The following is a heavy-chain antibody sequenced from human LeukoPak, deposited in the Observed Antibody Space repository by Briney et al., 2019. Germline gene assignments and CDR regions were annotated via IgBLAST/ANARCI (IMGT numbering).Heavy chain of an antibody. J-gene: IGHJ4*02. Sequence: GGSLRLSCAASGFTFSNYGMHWVRQAPGKGLEWVALIWYHGGDADYVDSVKGRFTISRDNSKNTLYLQMNSLRVEDTAVYYCASGWSYDYWGQGTLVTVSS. V-gene: IGHV3-33*01. D-gene: IGHD6-19*01. CDR2: IWYHGGDA. CDR1: GFTFSNYG. CDR3: ASGWSYDY.